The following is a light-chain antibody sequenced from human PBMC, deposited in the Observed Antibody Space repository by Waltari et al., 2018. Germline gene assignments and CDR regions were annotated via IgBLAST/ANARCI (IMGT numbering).Light chain of an antibody. CDR1: QGISSN. J-gene: IGKJ5*01. CDR3: QPLNSYPST. Sequence: TCRSSQGISSNFAWYQQKPGKAPKLLISAASTLQSGVPLRFSGSGSGTDFTLTISSLQTEDFATYYCQPLNSYPSTFGQGTRLEIK. V-gene: IGKV1-9*01. CDR2: AAS.